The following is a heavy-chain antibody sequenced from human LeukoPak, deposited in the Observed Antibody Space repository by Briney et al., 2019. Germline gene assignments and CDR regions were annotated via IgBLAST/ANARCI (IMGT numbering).Heavy chain of an antibody. J-gene: IGHJ3*02. CDR1: GFTFSSYA. CDR2: ISDDGSNK. Sequence: GGSLRLSCAASGFTFSSYAMRWVRQAPGKGRGWGAVISDDGSNKYYADSVKGRFTISRDNSKNTLYLQINSLRAEDTAVYYCARVRSSWYYYDSSGYSPDAFDIWGQGTMVTVSS. V-gene: IGHV3-30-3*01. D-gene: IGHD3-22*01. CDR3: ARVRSSWYYYDSSGYSPDAFDI.